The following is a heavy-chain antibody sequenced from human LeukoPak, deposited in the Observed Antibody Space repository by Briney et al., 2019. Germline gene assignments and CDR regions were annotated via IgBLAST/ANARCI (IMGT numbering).Heavy chain of an antibody. J-gene: IGHJ4*02. CDR3: ASRSSIWSGYQDTLYYFDS. CDR1: GGSIINYY. CDR2: IHYSGST. V-gene: IGHV4-59*01. D-gene: IGHD3-3*01. Sequence: SETLSLTCTVSGGSIINYYWSWIRQSPGEGLEWIGYIHYSGSTNYNPSLKSRVTISVDTSKNQFSLKLSSVTAADTAVYYCASRSSIWSGYQDTLYYFDSWGQGTLVTVSS.